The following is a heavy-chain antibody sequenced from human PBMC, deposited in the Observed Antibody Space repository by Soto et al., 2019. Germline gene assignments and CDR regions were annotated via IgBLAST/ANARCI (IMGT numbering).Heavy chain of an antibody. Sequence: QVQLVQSGAEVKKPGSSVKVSCKASGGTFSSYAISWVRQAPGQGLEWMGGIIPIFGTANYAQKFQGRVTITADKSTSTAYMELSSLRSEDTAVYYCARGPKQQLPYYYYYYGMDVWGQGTTVTVSS. D-gene: IGHD6-13*01. CDR3: ARGPKQQLPYYYYYYGMDV. CDR1: GGTFSSYA. CDR2: IIPIFGTA. V-gene: IGHV1-69*06. J-gene: IGHJ6*02.